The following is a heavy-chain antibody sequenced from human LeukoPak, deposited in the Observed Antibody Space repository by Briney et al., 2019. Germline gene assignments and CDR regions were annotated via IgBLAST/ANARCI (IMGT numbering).Heavy chain of an antibody. V-gene: IGHV4-59*01. CDR3: ARGRVLDY. J-gene: IGHJ4*02. CDR1: GGSISYYY. D-gene: IGHD3-3*01. CDR2: TYYSGST. Sequence: SETLSLTCTVSGGSISYYYWSWIRQPPGKGLEWIGFTYYSGSTNYNPSLKSRVTMSVDTSKNQFSLKLSSVTAADTAVYYCARGRVLDYWGQGTLVTVSS.